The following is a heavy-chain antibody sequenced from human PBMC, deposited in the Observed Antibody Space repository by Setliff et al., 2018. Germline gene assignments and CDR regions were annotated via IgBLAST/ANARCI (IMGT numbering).Heavy chain of an antibody. CDR1: GGSINGHY. J-gene: IGHJ4*02. Sequence: SETLSLTCTISGGSINGHYWSWIRQPPGKGLEWIGNIYYTGKTNYNHSLKSRVTKSVDTSKNQFTLKVNSVTAADTAVYYCARSSPSGDSYGPLDYWGQGTLVTVSS. CDR3: ARSSPSGDSYGPLDY. D-gene: IGHD5-18*01. CDR2: IYYTGKT. V-gene: IGHV4-59*11.